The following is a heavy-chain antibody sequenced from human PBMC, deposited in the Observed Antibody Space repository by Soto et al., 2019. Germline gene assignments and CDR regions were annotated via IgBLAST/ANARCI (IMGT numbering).Heavy chain of an antibody. CDR1: GFILSSSA. CDR2: ISGSGTST. V-gene: IGHV3-23*01. Sequence: LRLSCAASGFILSSSAMSWVRQAPGKGLEWVSAISGSGTSTYYADSVKGRFTISGDNSKNIVYLQMNSLRAEDTAVYYCAKGPTIFGVVITFEYYYGMDVWGQGTTVTVSS. J-gene: IGHJ6*02. CDR3: AKGPTIFGVVITFEYYYGMDV. D-gene: IGHD3-3*01.